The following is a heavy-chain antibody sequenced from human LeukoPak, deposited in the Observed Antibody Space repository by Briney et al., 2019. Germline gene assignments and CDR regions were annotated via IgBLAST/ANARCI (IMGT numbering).Heavy chain of an antibody. J-gene: IGHJ4*02. CDR2: ISSYNGNT. Sequence: ASVKVSCKASSYMFNAYGISWVRQAPGQGLEWMGWISSYNGNTNYPQKFQGRVTVTTDTSTTTAYMELTSLTSDDTAMYYCAREVILNAAYCSDCNSGQFFDHWGQGTLVTVSS. D-gene: IGHD2-15*01. CDR1: SYMFNAYG. V-gene: IGHV1-18*04. CDR3: AREVILNAAYCSDCNSGQFFDH.